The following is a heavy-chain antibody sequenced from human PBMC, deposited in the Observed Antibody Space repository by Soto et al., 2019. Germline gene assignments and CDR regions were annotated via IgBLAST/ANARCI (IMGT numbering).Heavy chain of an antibody. J-gene: IGHJ6*02. CDR2: IWYDGSNK. V-gene: IGHV3-33*01. CDR3: ARKVAGTDSYGMHV. CDR1: GFTFSSYG. D-gene: IGHD6-19*01. Sequence: VQLVESGGGVVQPGRSLRLSCAASGFTFSSYGMHWVRQAPGKGLEWVALIWYDGSNKYYADSVKGRFTISRDNSNNVLYLQMDSLRAEDTAVYYCARKVAGTDSYGMHVWGQGTTVTVSS.